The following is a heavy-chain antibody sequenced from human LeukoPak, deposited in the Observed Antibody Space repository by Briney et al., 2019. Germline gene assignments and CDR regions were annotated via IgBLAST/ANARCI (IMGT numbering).Heavy chain of an antibody. V-gene: IGHV3-53*01. CDR1: GFTVDSNY. CDR3: AKGLVGTEYFQH. Sequence: PGGSLRLSCAASGFTVDSNYLSWVRQAPGKGLEWVSTIYTGGNTYYAASVKGRFTISRDFSKNTVFLHMNSLRAEDTAVYHCAKGLVGTEYFQHWGQGTLVAVSS. CDR2: IYTGGNT. J-gene: IGHJ1*01. D-gene: IGHD2-8*02.